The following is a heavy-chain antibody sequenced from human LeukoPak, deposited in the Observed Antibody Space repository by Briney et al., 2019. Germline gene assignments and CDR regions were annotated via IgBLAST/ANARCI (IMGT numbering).Heavy chain of an antibody. J-gene: IGHJ4*02. CDR3: ARQCYDSSGYYVLDY. V-gene: IGHV4-39*01. CDR1: GGSISSSSYY. CDR2: IYYSGST. D-gene: IGHD3-22*01. Sequence: SETLSLTCTVSGGSISSSSYYWGWIRQPPGKGLEWIGSIYYSGSTHYNPSLKSRVTISVDTSKNQFSPKLSSVTAADTAVYYCARQCYDSSGYYVLDYWGQGTLVTVSS.